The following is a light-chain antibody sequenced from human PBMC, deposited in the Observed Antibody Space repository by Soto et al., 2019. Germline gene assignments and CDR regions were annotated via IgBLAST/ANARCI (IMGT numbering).Light chain of an antibody. CDR3: SAYTARSTLV. V-gene: IGLV2-14*01. CDR2: EVR. Sequence: QSALTQPPSASGSPGQSVTTTCSGTENDIGFANYVSWYQQHPDEAPKLLIYEVRNRPSGISSRFSGSRSGNTASLTISGLQSEDEGDYYCSAYTARSTLVFGGGTKLTVL. J-gene: IGLJ3*02. CDR1: ENDIGFANY.